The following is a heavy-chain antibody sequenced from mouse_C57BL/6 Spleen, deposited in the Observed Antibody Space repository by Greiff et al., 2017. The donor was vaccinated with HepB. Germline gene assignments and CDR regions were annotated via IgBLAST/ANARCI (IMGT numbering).Heavy chain of an antibody. J-gene: IGHJ1*03. CDR1: GFTFSDFY. CDR2: SRNKANDYTT. V-gene: IGHV7-1*01. Sequence: EVKVVESGGGLVQSGRSLRLSCATSGFTFSDFYMEWVRQAPGKGLEWIAASRNKANDYTTEYSASVKGRFIVSRDTSQSILYLQMNALRAEDTAIYYCARDPPGTYRYFDVWGTGTTVTVSS. D-gene: IGHD4-1*01. CDR3: ARDPPGTYRYFDV.